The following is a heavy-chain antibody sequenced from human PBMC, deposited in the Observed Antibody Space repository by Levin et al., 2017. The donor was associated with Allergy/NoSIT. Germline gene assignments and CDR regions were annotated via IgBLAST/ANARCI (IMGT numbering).Heavy chain of an antibody. CDR3: ARDRQWLVHGWFDP. V-gene: IGHV4-4*07. J-gene: IGHJ5*02. Sequence: PSETLSLTCTVSGGSISSYYWSWIRQPAGKGLEWIGRIYTSGSTNYNPSLKSRVTMSVDTSKNQFSLKLSSVTAADTAVYYCARDRQWLVHGWFDPWGQGTLVTVSS. D-gene: IGHD6-19*01. CDR1: GGSISSYY. CDR2: IYTSGST.